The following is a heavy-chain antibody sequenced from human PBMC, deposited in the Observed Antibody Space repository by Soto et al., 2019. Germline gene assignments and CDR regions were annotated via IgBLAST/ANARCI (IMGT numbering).Heavy chain of an antibody. J-gene: IGHJ4*02. V-gene: IGHV1-69*01. CDR1: GGTFSSYA. Sequence: QVQLVQSGAEVKKPGSSVKVSCKASGGTFSSYAISWVRQAPGQGLEWMGGIIPIFGTANYAQKFQGIVTSTAEESKSTAYMEMSSLRSEDTAVYYCARAGCGERWFGELLADYWGQGTLVTVSS. CDR2: IIPIFGTA. D-gene: IGHD3-10*01. CDR3: ARAGCGERWFGELLADY.